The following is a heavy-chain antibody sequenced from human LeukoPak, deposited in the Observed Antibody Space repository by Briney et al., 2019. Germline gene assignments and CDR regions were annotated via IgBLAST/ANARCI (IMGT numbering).Heavy chain of an antibody. V-gene: IGHV4-31*03. D-gene: IGHD5-18*01. Sequence: PSQTLSLTCTVSGGSISSGGHYWSWIRQHPGKGLEWIGYIYYSGSTYYNPSLKSRVTISVDTSKNQFSLKLSSVTAADTAVYYCARDHSQRGFDIWGQGTMVTVSS. J-gene: IGHJ3*02. CDR3: ARDHSQRGFDI. CDR1: GGSISSGGHY. CDR2: IYYSGST.